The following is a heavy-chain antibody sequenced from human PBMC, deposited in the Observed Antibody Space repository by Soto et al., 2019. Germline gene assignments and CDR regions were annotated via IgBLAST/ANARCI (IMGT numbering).Heavy chain of an antibody. D-gene: IGHD2-2*01. CDR1: GYTFTSYY. CDR2: INPSGGST. Sequence: ASVKVSCKASGYTFTSYYMHWVRQAPGQGLEWMGIINPSGGSTSYAQKFQGRVTMTRDMPTSTVYMELSSLRSEDTAVYYCAREYCSSTSCSDPYYYYYGMDVWGQGTTVTVSS. V-gene: IGHV1-46*01. J-gene: IGHJ6*02. CDR3: AREYCSSTSCSDPYYYYYGMDV.